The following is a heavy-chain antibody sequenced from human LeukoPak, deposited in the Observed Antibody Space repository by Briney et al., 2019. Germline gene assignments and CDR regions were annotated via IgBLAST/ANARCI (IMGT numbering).Heavy chain of an antibody. Sequence: ASVRVSCKASGYTFTSYYMHWVRQAPGQGLEWMGIINPSGGSTSYAQKFQGRVTMTRDMSTSTVYMDVSRLRSEDTAVYYCATSRPGPSYYYYMDVWGKGTTVTVSS. CDR2: INPSGGST. CDR1: GYTFTSYY. J-gene: IGHJ6*03. D-gene: IGHD2-2*01. CDR3: ATSRPGPSYYYYMDV. V-gene: IGHV1-46*01.